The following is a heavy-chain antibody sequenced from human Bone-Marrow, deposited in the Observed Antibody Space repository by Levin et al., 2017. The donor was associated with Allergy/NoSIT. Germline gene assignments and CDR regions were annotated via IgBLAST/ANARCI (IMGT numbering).Heavy chain of an antibody. D-gene: IGHD3-10*01. Sequence: AASVKVSCKASGYTFTSYDINWVRQATGQGLEWMGWMNPNSGNTGYAQKFQGRVTMTRNTSISTAYMELSSLRSEDTAVYYCARVPLTMVRGVIINYYGMDVWGQGTTVTVSS. CDR2: MNPNSGNT. J-gene: IGHJ6*02. CDR1: GYTFTSYD. V-gene: IGHV1-8*01. CDR3: ARVPLTMVRGVIINYYGMDV.